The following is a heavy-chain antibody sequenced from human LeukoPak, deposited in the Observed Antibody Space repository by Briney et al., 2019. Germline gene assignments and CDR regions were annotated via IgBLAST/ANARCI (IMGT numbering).Heavy chain of an antibody. V-gene: IGHV3-66*02. CDR2: IYSGGST. CDR1: GFTVSSNY. D-gene: IGHD6-6*01. CDR3: ARVILYGQLDY. Sequence: GGSLRLSRAASGFTVSSNYMSWVRQAPGKGLEWVSVIYSGGSTYYADSVKGRFTISRDNSKNTLYLQMNSLRAEDTAVYYCARVILYGQLDYWGQGTLVTVSS. J-gene: IGHJ4*02.